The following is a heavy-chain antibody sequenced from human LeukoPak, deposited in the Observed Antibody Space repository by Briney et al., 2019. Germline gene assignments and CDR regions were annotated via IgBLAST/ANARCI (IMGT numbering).Heavy chain of an antibody. D-gene: IGHD5-24*01. Sequence: SETLSLTCTVSGGSISSYYWSWIRQPPGKGLEWIGYIYYSGSTNYNPSLKSRVTISVDTSKNQFSLKLSSVTAADTAVYYCAASREMATMLVYWGQGTLVTVSS. V-gene: IGHV4-59*01. CDR1: GGSISSYY. CDR3: AASREMATMLVY. CDR2: IYYSGST. J-gene: IGHJ4*02.